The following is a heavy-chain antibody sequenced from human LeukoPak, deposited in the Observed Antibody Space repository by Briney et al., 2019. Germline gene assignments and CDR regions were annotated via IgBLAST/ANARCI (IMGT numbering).Heavy chain of an antibody. J-gene: IGHJ4*02. CDR2: ISPNSSDT. CDR1: GYTFTGHY. CDR3: TREDY. Sequence: ASVKVSCKASGYTFTGHYIHWTRQAPGQGLEWMGWISPNSSDTQYAQNFQGRVTMTRDTSISTAYMEVNRLTSDDTAVYYCTREDYWGQGTLVTVSS. V-gene: IGHV1-2*02.